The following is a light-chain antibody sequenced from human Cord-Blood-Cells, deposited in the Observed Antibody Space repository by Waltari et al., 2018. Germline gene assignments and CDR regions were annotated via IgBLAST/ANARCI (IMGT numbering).Light chain of an antibody. CDR1: SRDVGSFNL. V-gene: IGLV2-23*02. CDR2: EVS. CDR3: CSYAGSYV. Sequence: QSALTQPASVSGSPEQSITISCTGTSRDVGSFNLVSWYHQHPGKAPKLMIYEVSKRPSGVSKRFSGSKSGNTASLTISGLQAEDEADYYCCSYAGSYVFGAGTKVTVL. J-gene: IGLJ1*01.